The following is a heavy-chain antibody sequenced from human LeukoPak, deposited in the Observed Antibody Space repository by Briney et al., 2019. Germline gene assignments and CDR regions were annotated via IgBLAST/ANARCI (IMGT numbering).Heavy chain of an antibody. CDR2: INTEGSDS. CDR1: GFSFMSFW. Sequence: GGSLRRSFEASGFSFMSFWMHWFRQVPGKGLSWVSHINTEGSDSTYVDSLQGRFTISRDNHKHMLFLQLNSLTIDDTAVYYCVRDKMSYCNNVTSLHWFASWGQGSLVTVSS. D-gene: IGHD2-8*01. V-gene: IGHV3-74*03. J-gene: IGHJ5*01. CDR3: VRDKMSYCNNVTSLHWFAS.